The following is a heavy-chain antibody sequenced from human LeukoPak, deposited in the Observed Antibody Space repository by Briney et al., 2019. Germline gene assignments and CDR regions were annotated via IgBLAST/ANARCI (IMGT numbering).Heavy chain of an antibody. D-gene: IGHD1-26*01. V-gene: IGHV4-34*01. CDR3: ARGRGSGRASDY. J-gene: IGHJ4*02. Sequence: PSETLSLTCAVYGGSFSGYYWSWIRQPPGKGLEWIGEINHSGSTNYNPSLKSRVTISVDTSKNQFSLKLSSVTAADTAVYYCARGRGSGRASDYWGQGTLVTVSS. CDR2: INHSGST. CDR1: GGSFSGYY.